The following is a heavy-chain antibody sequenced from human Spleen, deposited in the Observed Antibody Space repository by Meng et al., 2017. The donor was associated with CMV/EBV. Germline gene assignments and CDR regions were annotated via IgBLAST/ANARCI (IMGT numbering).Heavy chain of an antibody. J-gene: IGHJ4*02. CDR2: NYYSGST. V-gene: IGHV4-31*03. Sequence: LPCTVSGVSISKGGYYWSWIRQHPGKGLEYIGYNYYSGSTYYNASLRSRVTISVDTSKNQFSLNVRSVTAADTAVYYCATARNWGSFSWGQGTLVTVSS. D-gene: IGHD7-27*01. CDR3: ATARNWGSFS. CDR1: GVSISKGGYY.